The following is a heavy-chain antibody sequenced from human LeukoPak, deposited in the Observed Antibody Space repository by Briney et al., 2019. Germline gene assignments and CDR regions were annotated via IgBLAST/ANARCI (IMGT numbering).Heavy chain of an antibody. D-gene: IGHD6-19*01. J-gene: IGHJ4*02. V-gene: IGHV1-8*01. CDR3: ARGRQGFSYSSGWYPRALDY. CDR2: MNPNSGNT. Sequence: ASVKVSCKASGYTFTSYDINWVRQATGQGLEWMGWMNPNSGNTGYAQKFQGRVTMTRNTSISTAYMELSSLRSEDTAVYYCARGRQGFSYSSGWYPRALDYWGQGTLVTVSS. CDR1: GYTFTSYD.